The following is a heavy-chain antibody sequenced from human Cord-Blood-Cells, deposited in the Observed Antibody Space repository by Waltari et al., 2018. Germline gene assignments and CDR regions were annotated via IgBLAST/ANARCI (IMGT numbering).Heavy chain of an antibody. J-gene: IGHJ4*02. CDR1: RSSFRRYW. Sequence: EVQLVESGGGLVHPGGSLRLSCEASRSSFRRYWMSWVRQSPGRGWEWVANIKQDGSEKYYVDSVKGRFTISRDNAKNSLYLQMNSLRAEDTAVYYCARDSGSYYYWGQGTLVTVSS. D-gene: IGHD1-26*01. CDR2: IKQDGSEK. CDR3: ARDSGSYYY. V-gene: IGHV3-7*01.